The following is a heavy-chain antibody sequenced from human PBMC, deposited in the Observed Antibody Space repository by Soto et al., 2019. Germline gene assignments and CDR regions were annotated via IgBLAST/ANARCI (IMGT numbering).Heavy chain of an antibody. CDR1: GYTFTSYG. J-gene: IGHJ3*02. CDR3: ARVGGQWPLWAFDI. CDR2: ISAYNGNT. D-gene: IGHD6-19*01. Sequence: ASVKVSCKASGYTFTSYGISWVRQARGQGLEWVGWISAYNGNTNYAQKLQGRVTMTTDTSTSTAYMELRSLRSDDTTVYYCARVGGQWPLWAFDIWGQGTMVTVSS. V-gene: IGHV1-18*01.